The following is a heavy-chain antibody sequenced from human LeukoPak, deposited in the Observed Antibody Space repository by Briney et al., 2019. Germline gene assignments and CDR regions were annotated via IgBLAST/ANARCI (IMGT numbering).Heavy chain of an antibody. V-gene: IGHV3-7*05. J-gene: IGHJ4*02. CDR3: AREDVDIASTPLCDY. D-gene: IGHD5/OR15-5a*01. Sequence: SGGSLRLSCAASGFTFSSYWMSWVRQAPGKGLEWVANIKQDGSERYYVDSVRGRFTISRDNAKNSLYLQMNSLRAEDTAVYYCAREDVDIASTPLCDYWGQGALATVSS. CDR2: IKQDGSER. CDR1: GFTFSSYW.